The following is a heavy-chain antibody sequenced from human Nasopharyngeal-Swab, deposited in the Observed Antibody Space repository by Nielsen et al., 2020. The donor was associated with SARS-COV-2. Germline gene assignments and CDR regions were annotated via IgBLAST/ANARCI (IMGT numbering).Heavy chain of an antibody. Sequence: SVKVSCKASGGTFSSYAISWVRQAPGQGLEWMGGIIPILGIANYAQKFQGRVTITADKSTSTAYMELSSLRSEDTAVYYCARGPITIFRGYYMDVWGKGTTVTVSS. V-gene: IGHV1-69*10. CDR3: ARGPITIFRGYYMDV. CDR2: IIPILGIA. J-gene: IGHJ6*03. D-gene: IGHD3-3*01. CDR1: GGTFSSYA.